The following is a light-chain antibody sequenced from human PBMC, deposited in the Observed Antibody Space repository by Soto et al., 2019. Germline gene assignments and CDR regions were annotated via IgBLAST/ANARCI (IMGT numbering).Light chain of an antibody. CDR1: QDISNY. Sequence: DIPMTQSPSSLSASVGDRVTITYQASQDISNYLNWYQQKPGKAPKLLIYDASILETVVPSRFGGSGSGTDFTFTISGPQPEDIATYYCQQYYNLPFTFGGGTKVEIK. V-gene: IGKV1-33*01. CDR2: DAS. CDR3: QQYYNLPFT. J-gene: IGKJ4*01.